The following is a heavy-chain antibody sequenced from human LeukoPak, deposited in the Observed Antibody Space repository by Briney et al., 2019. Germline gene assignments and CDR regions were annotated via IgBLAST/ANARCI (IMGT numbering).Heavy chain of an antibody. D-gene: IGHD1-1*01. CDR1: GGSISSSNR. Sequence: SETLSLTCAVSGGSISSSNRWTWVRQPPGKGLEWVGEIYHSASTDYNPSLKSRVTLSVDTSKNQFSLKLSSVTAADTAVYYCAREGTSGTHLNWFDPWGQGTLVTVSS. CDR3: AREGTSGTHLNWFDP. V-gene: IGHV4-4*02. CDR2: IYHSAST. J-gene: IGHJ5*02.